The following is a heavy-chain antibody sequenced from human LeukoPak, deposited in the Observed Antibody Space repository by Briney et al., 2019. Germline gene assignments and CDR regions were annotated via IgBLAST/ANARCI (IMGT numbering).Heavy chain of an antibody. CDR1: GFTFDDYG. J-gene: IGHJ4*02. Sequence: GGSLTLSCAASGFTFDDYGMSWVRQAPGEGLEWVSGIKWNGGSTGYADSVKGRFTISRDNAKNSLYLQMNSLRAEDTALYYCARWGIAVAGIYFDYWGQGTLVTVSS. CDR3: ARWGIAVAGIYFDY. V-gene: IGHV3-20*04. D-gene: IGHD6-19*01. CDR2: IKWNGGST.